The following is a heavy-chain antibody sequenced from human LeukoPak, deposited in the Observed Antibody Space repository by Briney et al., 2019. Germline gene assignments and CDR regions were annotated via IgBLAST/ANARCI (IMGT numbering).Heavy chain of an antibody. CDR1: GFTFSSYG. CDR2: IAYDGSNK. CDR3: AKDRGLLKYYGDYTYYFDY. Sequence: GGSLRLSCAASGFTFSSYGMHWVRQAPGKGLEWVAFIAYDGSNKYYADSVKGRFTISRDNSKNTLYLQMNSLRAEDTAVYYCAKDRGLLKYYGDYTYYFDYWGQGTLVTVSS. D-gene: IGHD4-17*01. J-gene: IGHJ4*02. V-gene: IGHV3-30*02.